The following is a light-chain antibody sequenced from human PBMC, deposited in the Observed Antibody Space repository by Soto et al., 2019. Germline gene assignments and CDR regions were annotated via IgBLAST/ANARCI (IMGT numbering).Light chain of an antibody. CDR2: GAS. J-gene: IGKJ2*01. CDR3: QVFSSPPLYT. V-gene: IGKV3-20*01. Sequence: TVLTQSPDTLSLSPGERATLSCRASQSVNSGYLNWYQQKPGQAPRLLIYGASGRANGIPDRFSGSGSGTDFTLTISRLEPDDFAVYYCQVFSSPPLYTFGQGTKLEIK. CDR1: QSVNSGY.